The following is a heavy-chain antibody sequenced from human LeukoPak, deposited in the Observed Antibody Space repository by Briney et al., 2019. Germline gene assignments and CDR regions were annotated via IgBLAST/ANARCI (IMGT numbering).Heavy chain of an antibody. V-gene: IGHV4-59*01. CDR3: ARVGNWFDP. CDR1: GGSISSYY. CDR2: IYYSGST. J-gene: IGHJ5*02. Sequence: SETLSPTCTVSGGSISSYYWSWIRQPPGKGLEWIGYIYYSGSTNYNPSLKSRVTISVDTSKNQFSLKLSSVTAADTAVYYCARVGNWFDPWGQGTLVTVSS.